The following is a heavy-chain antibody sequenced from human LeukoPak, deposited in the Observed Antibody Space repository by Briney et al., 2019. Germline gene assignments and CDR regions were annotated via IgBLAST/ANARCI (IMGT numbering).Heavy chain of an antibody. J-gene: IGHJ4*02. CDR2: IYSGGST. D-gene: IGHD3-10*01. CDR1: RFTVSNNH. CDR3: ARGQFYYGSGTFYPMDS. Sequence: GGSLRLSCAASRFTVSNNHIAWVRQAPGKGLEWVSVIYSGGSTYYADSVKGRFSLSRDNSKNTVYLQMNSLTDEDTAVYHCARGQFYYGSGTFYPMDSWGQGTLVTVSS. V-gene: IGHV3-66*01.